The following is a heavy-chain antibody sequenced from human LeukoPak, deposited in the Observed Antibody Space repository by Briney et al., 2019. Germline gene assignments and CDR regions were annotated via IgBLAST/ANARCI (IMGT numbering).Heavy chain of an antibody. CDR2: MSAGGTST. V-gene: IGHV3-23*01. CDR3: AKMRGIVITFGGVIFDS. D-gene: IGHD3-16*01. Sequence: GGSLRLSCVASGFTFSIYAMSWVRQAPGKGLEWVSAMSAGGTSTYYADSVKGRFTISRDNSKNTLYLHMDSLRAEDTAVYYCAKMRGIVITFGGVIFDSWGQGTLATVSS. CDR1: GFTFSIYA. J-gene: IGHJ4*02.